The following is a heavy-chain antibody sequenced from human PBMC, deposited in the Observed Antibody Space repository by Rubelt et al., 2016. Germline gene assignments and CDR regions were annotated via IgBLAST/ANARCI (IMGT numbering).Heavy chain of an antibody. J-gene: IGHJ4*02. CDR2: ISGSGGST. V-gene: IGHV3-23*01. D-gene: IGHD4-17*01. Sequence: EVQLLESGGGLVQPGGSLRLSCAASGFTFSSYAMSWVRQAPGKGLEWVSAISGSGGSTYYADSGKGRFTISRANSKNTLYLQRNSLRAEDTAVYYCAKVPIRTVTSTFDYWGQGTLVTVSS. CDR3: AKVPIRTVTSTFDY. CDR1: GFTFSSYA.